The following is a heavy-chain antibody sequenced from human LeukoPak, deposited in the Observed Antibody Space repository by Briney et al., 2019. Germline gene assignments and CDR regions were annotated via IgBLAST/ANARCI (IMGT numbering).Heavy chain of an antibody. J-gene: IGHJ4*02. CDR1: GFTFSSYS. CDR3: AGSPWFGESTVFDY. CDR2: ISSSSSYI. D-gene: IGHD3-10*01. V-gene: IGHV3-21*01. Sequence: TGGSLRLSCATSGFTFSSYSMKSVRQAPGKGLGWVSSISSSSSYIYYAYSVKGRFTISRDNAKNSLYLQVNSLRAEDTAVYYCAGSPWFGESTVFDYWGQGTLVTVSS.